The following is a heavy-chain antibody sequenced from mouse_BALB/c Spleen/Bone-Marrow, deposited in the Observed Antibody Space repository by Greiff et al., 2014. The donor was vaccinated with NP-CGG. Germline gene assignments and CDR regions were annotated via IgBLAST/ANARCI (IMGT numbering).Heavy chain of an antibody. J-gene: IGHJ2*01. CDR2: INPNNGGT. CDR3: TRGRTWDFDY. V-gene: IGHV1S81*02. D-gene: IGHD4-1*01. Sequence: QVQLQQPGAELVKPGTSVKLSCKASGYTFTTYYMYWVKQRPGQGLEWIGEINPNNGGTNFKEKFKSKATLTVDKSPSTAYMQLSSLTSEDSAVYYCTRGRTWDFDYWGQGTTLTVSS. CDR1: GYTFTTYY.